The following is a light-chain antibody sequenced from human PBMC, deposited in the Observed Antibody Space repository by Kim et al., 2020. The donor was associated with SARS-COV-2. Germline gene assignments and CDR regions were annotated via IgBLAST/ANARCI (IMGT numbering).Light chain of an antibody. Sequence: SSELTQDPAVSVALGQTVRITCQGDSLRIYYASWYQQKPGQAPVLVIYGRNNRPSGIPDRFSGSSSGNTASLTITGAPAEDEADSYCYSRDSSGNHLVFG. CDR3: YSRDSSGNHLV. J-gene: IGLJ2*01. CDR1: SLRIYY. V-gene: IGLV3-19*01. CDR2: GRN.